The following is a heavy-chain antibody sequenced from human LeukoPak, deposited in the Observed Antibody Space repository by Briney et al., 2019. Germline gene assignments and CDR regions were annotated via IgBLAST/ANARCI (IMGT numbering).Heavy chain of an antibody. V-gene: IGHV3-11*01. Sequence: GGSLRLSCAASGFSFNESYMSWIRQAPGKGLDWVAYISGGGNSMYYTDSVRGRFTISRDNARNSLFLHMSSLRADDTAVFYCVRGKRRFDYWGRGTLVSVSS. CDR2: ISGGGNSM. CDR1: GFSFNESY. CDR3: VRGKRRFDY. J-gene: IGHJ4*02.